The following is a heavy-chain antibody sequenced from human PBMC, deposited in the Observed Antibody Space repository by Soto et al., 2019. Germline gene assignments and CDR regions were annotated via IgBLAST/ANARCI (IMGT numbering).Heavy chain of an antibody. J-gene: IGHJ4*02. Sequence: QVQLVQSGAEVKKPGSSVKVSCKASGGTFSSYTISWVRQAPGQGLEWMGRIITILGIANYAQKFQGRVTITADKSTSTAYMELSSLRSEDTAVYYYARDRLYCSSTSCYDYWGQGTLVTVSS. CDR1: GGTFSSYT. CDR3: ARDRLYCSSTSCYDY. D-gene: IGHD2-2*01. V-gene: IGHV1-69*08. CDR2: IITILGIA.